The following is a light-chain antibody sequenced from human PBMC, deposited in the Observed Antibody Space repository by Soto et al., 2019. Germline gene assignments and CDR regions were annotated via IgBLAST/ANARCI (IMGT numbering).Light chain of an antibody. CDR2: DVS. V-gene: IGLV2-14*01. CDR3: SSYTSSSIPYV. Sequence: QSALTQPASVSGSPGQSITISCTGTNSDVGGYNFVSWYQQHPGTAPKLMIYDVSNRPSGVSNRFSGSKSGNTASLNISGLQAEDEADYYCSSYTSSSIPYVFGIGTKLTVL. CDR1: NSDVGGYNF. J-gene: IGLJ1*01.